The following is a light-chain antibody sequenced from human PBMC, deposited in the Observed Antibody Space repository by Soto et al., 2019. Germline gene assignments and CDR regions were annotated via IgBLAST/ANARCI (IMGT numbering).Light chain of an antibody. CDR1: QSVTSSY. Sequence: EIVLTQSPGTLSLSPGERATLSCRASQSVTSSYLAWYQQKPGQAPRLLIYGASSRATGIPDRFSGSGSGTDFTLTSSRLEAEDFAVYYCQQYDSASRKFGHGTNVEIK. CDR3: QQYDSASRK. CDR2: GAS. J-gene: IGKJ1*01. V-gene: IGKV3-20*01.